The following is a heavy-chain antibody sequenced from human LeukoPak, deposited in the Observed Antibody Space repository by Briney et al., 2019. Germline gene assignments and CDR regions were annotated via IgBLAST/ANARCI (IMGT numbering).Heavy chain of an antibody. V-gene: IGHV4-39*07. D-gene: IGHD3-10*01. J-gene: IGHJ4*02. CDR2: IYYSGST. CDR1: GGSISSSPYY. Sequence: SETLSLTCTVSGGSISSSPYYWVWIRQPPGKGLEWIGSIYYSGSTFYNPSLMSRVTILLDTSKNQFSLKLSSVTAADTAVYYCARDGSYYYGSGSYNYFDYWGQGTLVTVSS. CDR3: ARDGSYYYGSGSYNYFDY.